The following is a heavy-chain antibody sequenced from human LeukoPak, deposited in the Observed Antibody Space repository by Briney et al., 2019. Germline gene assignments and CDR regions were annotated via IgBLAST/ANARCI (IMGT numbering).Heavy chain of an antibody. CDR3: ARGPYSSSWYYYYYYMDV. CDR1: GGSFSGYY. Sequence: SETLSLTCAVYGGSFSGYYWSWIRQPPGKGLEWIGEINHSGSTNYNPSLKSRVTMSVDTSKNQISLKLTSVTAADTAVYYCARGPYSSSWYYYYYYMDVWGKGTTVTVSS. J-gene: IGHJ6*03. D-gene: IGHD6-13*01. V-gene: IGHV4-34*01. CDR2: INHSGST.